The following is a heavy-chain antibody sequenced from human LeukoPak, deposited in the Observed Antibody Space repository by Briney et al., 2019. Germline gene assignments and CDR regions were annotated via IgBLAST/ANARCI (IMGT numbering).Heavy chain of an antibody. CDR2: INPNSGGT. CDR1: GYTFTGYY. J-gene: IGHJ4*02. V-gene: IGHV1-2*02. Sequence: ASVKVSCKASGYTFTGYYMHWVRQAPGQGLEWMGWINPNSGGTNYAQKFQGRVTMTRDTSISTAYMELSRLRSDDTAVYYCARDPGHCSGGSCYLDWGQGTLVTVSS. CDR3: ARDPGHCSGGSCYLD. D-gene: IGHD2-15*01.